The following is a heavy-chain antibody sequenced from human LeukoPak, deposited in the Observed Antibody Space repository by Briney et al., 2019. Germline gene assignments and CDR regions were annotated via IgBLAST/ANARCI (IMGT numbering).Heavy chain of an antibody. V-gene: IGHV1-69*10. J-gene: IGHJ3*02. D-gene: IGHD3-22*01. CDR3: ARNYYDSSGYYHGAFDI. Sequence: SVKVSCKASGGTFSSYAISWVRQAPGQGLEWMGGIIPILGIANYAQKFQGRVTITADKSTSTAYMELSSLRSEDTAVYYCARNYYDSSGYYHGAFDIWGQGTMVTVSS. CDR2: IIPILGIA. CDR1: GGTFSSYA.